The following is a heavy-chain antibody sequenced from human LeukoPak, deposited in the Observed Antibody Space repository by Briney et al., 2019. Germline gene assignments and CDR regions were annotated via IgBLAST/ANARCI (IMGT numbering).Heavy chain of an antibody. J-gene: IGHJ4*02. CDR3: ARARPGVGGFDS. CDR2: IYTCGT. D-gene: IGHD1-26*01. CDR1: GGSISSGSYY. V-gene: IGHV4-61*02. Sequence: SETLSLTCSVSGGSISSGSYYWTWIRQPAGKGLEWIGRIYTCGTNYNPSIKSRVTISLDTSKNQFSLKLSSVTAADTAVYYCARARPGVGGFDSWGQGTLVTVSS.